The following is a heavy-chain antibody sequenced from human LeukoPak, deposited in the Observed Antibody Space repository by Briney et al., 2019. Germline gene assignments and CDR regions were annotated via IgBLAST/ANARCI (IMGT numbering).Heavy chain of an antibody. CDR2: IYYRGST. J-gene: IGHJ6*02. Sequence: TSETLSLTCTVSGVSISSDYWSWIRQPPGKGLEWIGYIYYRGSTNYNPSLKSRVTISVDTSKNQFSLKLSSVTAADTAVYYCARGRSNYYGMDVWGQGTTVTVSS. CDR1: GVSISSDY. V-gene: IGHV4-59*01. CDR3: ARGRSNYYGMDV. D-gene: IGHD1-26*01.